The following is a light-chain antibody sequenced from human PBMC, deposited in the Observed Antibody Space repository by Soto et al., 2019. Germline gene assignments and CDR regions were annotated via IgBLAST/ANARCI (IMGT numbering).Light chain of an antibody. CDR2: KAS. V-gene: IGKV1-5*03. Sequence: DIQMTQSPSTLSASVGDRVIIICRASQSISSWLAWYQQKPGKAPKLLIYKASSLESGVPSRFSGSGSGTEFTLTISSLQPDDFATYYCQQYNSYSGTFGQGTKV. J-gene: IGKJ1*01. CDR3: QQYNSYSGT. CDR1: QSISSW.